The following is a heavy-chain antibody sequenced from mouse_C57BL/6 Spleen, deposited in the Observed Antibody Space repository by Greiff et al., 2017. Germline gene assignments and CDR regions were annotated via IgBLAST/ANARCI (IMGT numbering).Heavy chain of an antibody. V-gene: IGHV5-2*01. CDR3: AREGSYYRGWYFDV. Sequence: VKLVESGGGLVQPGESLKLSCESNEYESPSHDMSWVRKTPEKRLELVAAINSDAGSTYYPNTMEIRYIISRANTKKTRYLQVSSRRSEATASYYCAREGSYYRGWYFDVWGTGTTVTVSS. D-gene: IGHD2-12*01. CDR2: INSDAGST. J-gene: IGHJ1*03. CDR1: EYESPSHD.